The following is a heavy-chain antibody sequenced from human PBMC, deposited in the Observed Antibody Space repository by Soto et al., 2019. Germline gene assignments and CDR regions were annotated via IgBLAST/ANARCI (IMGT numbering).Heavy chain of an antibody. J-gene: IGHJ6*02. V-gene: IGHV3-13*05. CDR3: ARTDRDFYGLDV. CDR2: ISAAGDP. CDR1: GFTFRNYD. Sequence: EVQLVESGGGLVQPGGSLRLSCAASGFTFRNYDMHWVRQGTGKGLEWVSGISAAGDPDYADSVEGRFTISRENAQNSFFLQMNCLRVGDTAVYYCARTDRDFYGLDVWGQGTTVIVSS.